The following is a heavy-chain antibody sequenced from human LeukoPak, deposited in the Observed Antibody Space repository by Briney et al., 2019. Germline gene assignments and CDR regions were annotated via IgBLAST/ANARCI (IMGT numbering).Heavy chain of an antibody. CDR2: IYTSGST. CDR1: GGSISSGSYY. CDR3: ARGIAAAGTYGAFFDY. Sequence: PSETLSLTCTVSGGSISSGSYYWSWIRQPAGKGLEWIGRIYTSGSTNYNPSLKSRVTISVDTSKNQFSLKLSFVTAADTAVYYCARGIAAAGTYGAFFDYWGQGTLVTVSS. D-gene: IGHD6-13*01. J-gene: IGHJ4*02. V-gene: IGHV4-61*02.